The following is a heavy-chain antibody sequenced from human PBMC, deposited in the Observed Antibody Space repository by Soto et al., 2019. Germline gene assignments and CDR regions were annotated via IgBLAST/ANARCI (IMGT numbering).Heavy chain of an antibody. CDR3: AREVGNYGSGVYYFDY. CDR1: GGSISSGGYY. J-gene: IGHJ4*02. Sequence: SETLSLTCTVSGGSISSGGYYWSWIRQHPGKGLEWIGYIYYSGSTYYNPSLKSRVTISVETSKNQFSLKLSSVTAADTAVYYCAREVGNYGSGVYYFDYWGQGTLVTVSS. V-gene: IGHV4-31*03. D-gene: IGHD3-10*01. CDR2: IYYSGST.